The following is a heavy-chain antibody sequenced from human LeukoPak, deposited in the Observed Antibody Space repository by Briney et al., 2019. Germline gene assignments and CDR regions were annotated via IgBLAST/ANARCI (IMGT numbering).Heavy chain of an antibody. V-gene: IGHV3-49*04. CDR1: GFTFGDYA. CDR3: TRDRSTMVRGNFDP. Sequence: SLRLSCTASGFTFGDYAMSWVPQAPGKGLEWVGFIRSKAYGGTTEYAASVKGRFTISRDDSKSIAYLQMNSLKTEDTAVYYCTRDRSTMVRGNFDPWGQGTLVTVSS. CDR2: IRSKAYGGTT. J-gene: IGHJ5*02. D-gene: IGHD3-10*01.